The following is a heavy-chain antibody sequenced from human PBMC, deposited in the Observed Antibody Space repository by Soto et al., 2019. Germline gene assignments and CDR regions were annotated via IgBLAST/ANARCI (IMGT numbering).Heavy chain of an antibody. J-gene: IGHJ4*02. V-gene: IGHV4-39*01. D-gene: IGHD2-2*01. CDR2: IYYSGST. CDR1: GGSISSSSYY. Sequence: SETLSLTCTVSGGSISSSSYYWGWIRQPPGKGRERVGGIYYSGSTYYNPTLKSRVTISVDTSKNQFSLKLSSVTAADTAVYYGATGGAYIVVVPAAIGRSFSLPPDWGQGTLVTVSS. CDR3: ATGGAYIVVVPAAIGRSFSLPPD.